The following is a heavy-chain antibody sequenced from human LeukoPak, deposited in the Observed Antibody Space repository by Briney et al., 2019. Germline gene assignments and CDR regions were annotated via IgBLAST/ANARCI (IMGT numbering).Heavy chain of an antibody. D-gene: IGHD1-7*01. CDR2: IGESGGNT. V-gene: IGHV3-23*01. Sequence: GGSLRLSCAASGFTFSTFVMTWVRQGPGKGLEWVSSIGESGGNTYYADSVKGRFTISRGNSKNTLYLQMNSLRDEDTAVYYCAKGRLRELNDCWGQGTLVTVSS. CDR3: AKGRLRELNDC. J-gene: IGHJ4*02. CDR1: GFTFSTFV.